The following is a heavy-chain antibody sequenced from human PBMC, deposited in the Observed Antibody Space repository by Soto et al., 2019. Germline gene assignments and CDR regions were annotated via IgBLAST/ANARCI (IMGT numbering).Heavy chain of an antibody. J-gene: IGHJ6*02. V-gene: IGHV5-51*01. D-gene: IGHD1-26*01. CDR2: IHAGDSDT. Sequence: HGESLKISCEGSRYSFRNHWIGWVRQMPAKGLELMGVIHAGDSDTRYNPSFDAQVTLSVDTSTNTAYLQWHSLRASDTAIYLCATRHSFYYGMDVWGQGSTVNVSS. CDR3: ATRHSFYYGMDV. CDR1: RYSFRNHW.